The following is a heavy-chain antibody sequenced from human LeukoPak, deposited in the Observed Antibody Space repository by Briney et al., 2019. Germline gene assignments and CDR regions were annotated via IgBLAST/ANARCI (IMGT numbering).Heavy chain of an antibody. V-gene: IGHV3-23*01. D-gene: IGHD4/OR15-4a*01. CDR2: ISVDDQGST. J-gene: IGHJ4*02. CDR3: ARDPGAFPYFFDS. CDR1: EFSFRTYA. Sequence: PGGSLRLSCTTSEFSFRTYAMTWVRQAPGKGLEWVSTISVDDQGSTYYTDSVKGRFTISRDTSQNTLSLQMNSLRGEDTAVYFCARDPGAFPYFFDSWGQGTLVTVSS.